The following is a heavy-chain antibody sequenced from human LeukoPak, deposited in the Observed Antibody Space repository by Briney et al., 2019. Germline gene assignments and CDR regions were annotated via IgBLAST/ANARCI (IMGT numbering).Heavy chain of an antibody. Sequence: SETLSLTCAVYGGSFSGYYWSWIRQPPGKGLEWIGYIYYSGSTNYNPSLKSRVTISVDTSKNQFSLKLSSVTAADTAVYYCARDITGSFDYWGQGNLVTASS. J-gene: IGHJ4*02. V-gene: IGHV4-34*11. CDR1: GGSFSGYY. CDR3: ARDITGSFDY. CDR2: IYYSGST. D-gene: IGHD1-14*01.